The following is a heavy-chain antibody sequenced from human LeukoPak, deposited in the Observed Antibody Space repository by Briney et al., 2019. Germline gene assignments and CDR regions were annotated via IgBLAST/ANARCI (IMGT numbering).Heavy chain of an antibody. CDR3: ARAFVWEPRLIDY. J-gene: IGHJ4*02. V-gene: IGHV3-30*02. CDR2: IRYDGSNK. Sequence: PGGSLRLSCAASGFTFSSYGMHWVRQAPGKGLEWVAFIRYDGSNKYYADSVKGRFTISRDNSKNTLYLQMNSLRAEDTAVYYCARAFVWEPRLIDYWGQGTLVTVSS. CDR1: GFTFSSYG. D-gene: IGHD1-26*01.